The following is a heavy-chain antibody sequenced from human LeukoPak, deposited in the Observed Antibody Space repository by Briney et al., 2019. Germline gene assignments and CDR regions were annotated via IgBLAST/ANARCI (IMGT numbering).Heavy chain of an antibody. J-gene: IGHJ5*02. Sequence: ASVKVSCKASGYTFTGYYMHWVRQASGQGLEWMGWINPNSGGTNYAQKFQGRVTMTRDTSISTAYMELSRLRSDDTAVYYCARDSLRITMVRGVIVSPAYWFDPWGQGTLVTVSS. CDR2: INPNSGGT. CDR3: ARDSLRITMVRGVIVSPAYWFDP. D-gene: IGHD3-10*01. V-gene: IGHV1-2*02. CDR1: GYTFTGYY.